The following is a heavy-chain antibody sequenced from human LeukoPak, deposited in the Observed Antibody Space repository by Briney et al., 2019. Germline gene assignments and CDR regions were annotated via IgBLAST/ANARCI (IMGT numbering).Heavy chain of an antibody. Sequence: TSETLSLACTVSGGSISTYYWSWIRQPAGKGLEWIGRIYTSGDTNYNPSLKSRVTISIATSKNQFSLNLSSVTAAGTAMYYCARGHIAVAGSDYWGQGILVTVSS. CDR1: GGSISTYY. CDR3: ARGHIAVAGSDY. V-gene: IGHV4-4*07. D-gene: IGHD6-13*01. J-gene: IGHJ4*02. CDR2: IYTSGDT.